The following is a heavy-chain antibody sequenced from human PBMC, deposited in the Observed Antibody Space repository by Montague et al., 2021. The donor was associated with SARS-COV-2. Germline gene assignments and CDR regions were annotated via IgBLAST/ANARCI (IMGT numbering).Heavy chain of an antibody. J-gene: IGHJ2*01. CDR1: GGSITTDIFY. V-gene: IGHV4-39*01. D-gene: IGHD4-23*01. CDR3: ARHVVYCGGHCGYWYFDL. Sequence: SETLSLTCTVSGGSITTDIFYWGWVRQPPGKGLEWIGSISYSWSTYYNPSLKSRVTMSADTSKNQFSLGLISLTATDTAMYYCARHVVYCGGHCGYWYFDLWGRGTLVTVSS. CDR2: ISYSWST.